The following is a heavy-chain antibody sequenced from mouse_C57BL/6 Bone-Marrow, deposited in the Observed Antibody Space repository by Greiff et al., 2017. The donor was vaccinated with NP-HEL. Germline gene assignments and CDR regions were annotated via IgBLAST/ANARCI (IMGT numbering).Heavy chain of an antibody. D-gene: IGHD4-1*01. Sequence: VQLQQSGPELVKPGASVKISCKASGYSFTDYNMNWVKQSNGKSLEWIGVINPNYGTTSYNQKFKGKATLTVDQSSSTASMQLNSLTSEDSAVYYCAREGGTGRGRVWFAYWGQGTLVTVSA. CDR1: GYSFTDYN. CDR3: AREGGTGRGRVWFAY. J-gene: IGHJ3*01. V-gene: IGHV1-39*01. CDR2: INPNYGTT.